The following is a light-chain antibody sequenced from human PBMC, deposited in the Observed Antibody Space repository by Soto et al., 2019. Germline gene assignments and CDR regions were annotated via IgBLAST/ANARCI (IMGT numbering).Light chain of an antibody. J-gene: IGLJ1*01. CDR3: QSYDSSLSGFYV. V-gene: IGLV1-40*01. Sequence: VLTQPPSVSGAPGQRVTISCTGSSSNIGAGYDVHWYEQLPGTAPKLLIYGNSNRPSGVPDRFSGSKSGTSASLAITGLQAEDEADYYCQSYDSSLSGFYVFGTGTKVTVL. CDR2: GNS. CDR1: SSNIGAGYD.